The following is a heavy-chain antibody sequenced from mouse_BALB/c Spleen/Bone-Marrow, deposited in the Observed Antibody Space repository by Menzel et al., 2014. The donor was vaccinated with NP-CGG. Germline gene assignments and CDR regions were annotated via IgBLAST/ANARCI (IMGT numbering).Heavy chain of an antibody. CDR3: ARPLTGAYLDY. D-gene: IGHD4-1*01. Sequence: EVQRVESGGGLVKPGGSLKLSCAASGFAFSSYDMSWVRQTPEKRLEWVATISSGGSYTYYPDSVKGRFTISRDNARNTLYLQMSSLRSEDTALYYCARPLTGAYLDYWGQGTTLTVSS. V-gene: IGHV5-9*02. CDR2: ISSGGSYT. CDR1: GFAFSSYD. J-gene: IGHJ2*01.